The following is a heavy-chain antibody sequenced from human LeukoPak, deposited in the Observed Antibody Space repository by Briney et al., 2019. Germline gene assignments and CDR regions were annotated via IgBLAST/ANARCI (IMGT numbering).Heavy chain of an antibody. CDR3: AKDLKEGRYYFDY. CDR2: ISGSGGST. J-gene: IGHJ4*02. V-gene: IGHV3-23*01. CDR1: GFTFSSYA. Sequence: PGGSLRLSCAASGFTFSSYAMSWVRQAPGKVLEWVSAISGSGGSTYYADSVKGRFTISRDNSKNTLYLQMNSLRAEDTAVYYCAKDLKEGRYYFDYWGQGTLVTVSS.